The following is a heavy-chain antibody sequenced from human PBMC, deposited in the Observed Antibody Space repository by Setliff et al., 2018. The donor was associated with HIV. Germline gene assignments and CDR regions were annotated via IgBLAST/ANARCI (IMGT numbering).Heavy chain of an antibody. CDR1: GGTFSSYA. V-gene: IGHV1-69*05. J-gene: IGHJ4*02. D-gene: IGHD3-22*01. CDR3: ATKYFFDSSGYSLYYFDY. CDR2: IIPIFGET. Sequence: SVKVSCKASGGTFSSYAISWVRQAPGQGLEWMGGIIPIFGETDYAQMFQGRVTITTDESTSTVYVELSSLRSEDTAVYYCATKYFFDSSGYSLYYFDYWGPGTQVTVSS.